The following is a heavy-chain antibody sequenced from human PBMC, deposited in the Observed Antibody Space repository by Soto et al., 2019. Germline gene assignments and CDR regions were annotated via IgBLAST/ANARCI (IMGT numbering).Heavy chain of an antibody. J-gene: IGHJ6*02. CDR2: INHSGST. D-gene: IGHD6-13*01. Sequence: SETLSLTCAVYGGSFSGYYWSWIRQPPWKWLEWSGEINHSGSTNYNPSLKSRVTISVDTSKNQFSLKLSSVTAADTAVYYCARVGSGGSSSWYHYYYYYGMDVWGQGTTVTVSS. CDR1: GGSFSGYY. CDR3: ARVGSGGSSSWYHYYYYYGMDV. V-gene: IGHV4-34*01.